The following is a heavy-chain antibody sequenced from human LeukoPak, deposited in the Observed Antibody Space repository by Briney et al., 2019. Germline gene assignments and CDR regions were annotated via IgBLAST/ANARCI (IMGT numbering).Heavy chain of an antibody. CDR1: GYTFTSYG. CDR2: ISAYNGNT. J-gene: IGHJ6*02. Sequence: GASVKVSCKASGYTFTSYGISWVRQAPEQGLEWMGWISAYNGNTNYAQKLQGRVTMTTDTSTSTAYMELRSLRSDDTAVYYCARACSSTSCLYYYGMDVWGQGTTVTVSS. D-gene: IGHD2-2*01. CDR3: ARACSSTSCLYYYGMDV. V-gene: IGHV1-18*01.